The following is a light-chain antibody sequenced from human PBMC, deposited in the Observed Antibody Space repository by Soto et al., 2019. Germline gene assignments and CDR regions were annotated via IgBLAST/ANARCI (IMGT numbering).Light chain of an antibody. CDR3: SSYTSRSTPV. CDR1: SSDVGGYNY. CDR2: EVS. V-gene: IGLV2-14*01. Sequence: QSALTQPRSVSGSPGQSVTISCTGTSSDVGGYNYVSWYQQHPGKAPKLMIYEVSNRPSGVSNRFSGSKSGNTASLTISELQAEDEADYYCSSYTSRSTPVFGGGTQLTVL. J-gene: IGLJ2*01.